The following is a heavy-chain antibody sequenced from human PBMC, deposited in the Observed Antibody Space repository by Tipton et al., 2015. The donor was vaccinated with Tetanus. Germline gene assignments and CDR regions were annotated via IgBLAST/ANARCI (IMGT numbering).Heavy chain of an antibody. D-gene: IGHD6-6*01. J-gene: IGHJ5*02. CDR1: GGSISSGGYY. V-gene: IGHV4-31*03. CDR3: ARVGLVMAARRRNWFDP. Sequence: TLSLTCTVSGGSISSGGYYWSWIRQHPGKGLEWIGEINHSRNINNNPSLKSRVTISIDTSKNQFSLKLSSVTAADTAVYYCARVGLVMAARRRNWFDPWGQGTLVTVSS. CDR2: INHSRNI.